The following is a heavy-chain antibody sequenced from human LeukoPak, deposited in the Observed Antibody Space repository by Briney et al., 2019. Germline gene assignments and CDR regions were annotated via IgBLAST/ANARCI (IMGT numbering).Heavy chain of an antibody. V-gene: IGHV1-18*01. CDR1: GYTFTTYG. CDR2: ISNYTGNP. Sequence: ASVNVTCKAAGYTFTTYGITWVRQATGQGLEWMGWISNYTGNPNYAQKIQGRVTMTTDTSTRTAYMELRSLRSDDTAVYYCARPITRGNSLASDYWGQGTLVTVS. D-gene: IGHD5-18*01. J-gene: IGHJ4*02. CDR3: ARPITRGNSLASDY.